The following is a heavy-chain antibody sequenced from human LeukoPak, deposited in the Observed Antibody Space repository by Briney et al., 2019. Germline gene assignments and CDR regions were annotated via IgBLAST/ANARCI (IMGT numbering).Heavy chain of an antibody. Sequence: TLSLTCTVSGGSISSGGYYWSWIRQHPGKGLEWIGYIYYSGSTYYNPSLKSRVTISVDTSKNQFSLKLSSVTAADTAVYYCASYYYGSGSQGGWFDPWGQGTLVTVSS. CDR2: IYYSGST. CDR1: GGSISSGGYY. D-gene: IGHD3-10*01. J-gene: IGHJ5*02. V-gene: IGHV4-31*03. CDR3: ASYYYGSGSQGGWFDP.